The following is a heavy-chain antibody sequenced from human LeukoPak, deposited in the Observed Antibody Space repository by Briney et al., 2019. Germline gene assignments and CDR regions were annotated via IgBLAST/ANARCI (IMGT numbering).Heavy chain of an antibody. J-gene: IGHJ4*02. CDR3: AREVGAYCGGDCSKTLDY. CDR1: GGSFSGYY. CDR2: INHSGST. D-gene: IGHD2-21*02. V-gene: IGHV4-34*01. Sequence: PSETLSLTCAVYGGSFSGYYWSWIRQPPGKGLEWIGEINHSGSTNYNPSLKSRVTISVDTSKNQFSLKLSSVTAADTAVYYCAREVGAYCGGDCSKTLDYWGQGTLVTVSS.